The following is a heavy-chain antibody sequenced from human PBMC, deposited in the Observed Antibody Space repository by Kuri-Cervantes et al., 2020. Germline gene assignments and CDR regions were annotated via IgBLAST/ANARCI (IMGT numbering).Heavy chain of an antibody. J-gene: IGHJ4*02. CDR1: GGSISSSSYY. Sequence: SETLSLTCTVSGGSISSSSYYWGWIRQPPGKGLEWIGSIYCSGSTYYNPSLKSRVTISVDTSKNQFSLKLSSVTAADTAVYYCARLPLGTEVYFDYWGQGTLVTVSS. CDR2: IYCSGST. CDR3: ARLPLGTEVYFDY. D-gene: IGHD3-16*01. V-gene: IGHV4-39*01.